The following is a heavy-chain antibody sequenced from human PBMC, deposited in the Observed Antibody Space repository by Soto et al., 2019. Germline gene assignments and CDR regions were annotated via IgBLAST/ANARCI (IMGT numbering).Heavy chain of an antibody. D-gene: IGHD3-9*01. V-gene: IGHV3-23*01. CDR3: AKGLGLRYFDWSPVVS. Sequence: PGGSLRLSCAASGFTFSSYAMSWARQAPGKGLEWVSAISGSGGSTYYADSVKGRFTISRDNSKNTLYLQMNSLRAEDTAVYYCAKGLGLRYFDWSPVVSWGQGTLVTVSS. J-gene: IGHJ4*02. CDR1: GFTFSSYA. CDR2: ISGSGGST.